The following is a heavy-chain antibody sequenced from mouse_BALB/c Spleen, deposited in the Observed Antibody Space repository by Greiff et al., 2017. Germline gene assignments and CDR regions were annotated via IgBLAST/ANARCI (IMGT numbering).Heavy chain of an antibody. CDR1: GYAFSSYW. CDR2: IYPGDGDT. V-gene: IGHV1-80*01. J-gene: IGHJ4*01. Sequence: QVQLKQSGAELVRPGSSVKISCKASGYAFSSYWMNWVKQRPGQGLEWIGQIYPGDGDTNYNGKFKGKATLTADKSSSTAYMQLSSLTSEDSAVYFCARSEYNAMDYWGQGTSVTVSS. D-gene: IGHD2-10*02. CDR3: ARSEYNAMDY.